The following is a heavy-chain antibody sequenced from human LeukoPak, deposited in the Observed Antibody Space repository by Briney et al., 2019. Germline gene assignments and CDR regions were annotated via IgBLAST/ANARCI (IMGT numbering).Heavy chain of an antibody. D-gene: IGHD3-9*01. CDR1: GGSISSGDYY. J-gene: IGHJ5*02. Sequence: PSQTLSLTCTVSGGSISSGDYYWSWIRQPPGKGLEWIGYIYYSGSTYYNPSLKSRVTISVDTSKNQFSLKLSSVTAADTAVYYCARDTSKALRYFDWLRWSDPWGQGTLVTVSS. CDR2: IYYSGST. V-gene: IGHV4-30-4*01. CDR3: ARDTSKALRYFDWLRWSDP.